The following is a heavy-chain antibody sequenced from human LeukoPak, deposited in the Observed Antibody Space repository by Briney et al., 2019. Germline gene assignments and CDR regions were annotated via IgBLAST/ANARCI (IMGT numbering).Heavy chain of an antibody. D-gene: IGHD4-17*01. CDR3: ARDHIVWARDYGETFDR. CDR1: GFIFSSYA. V-gene: IGHV3-30-3*01. CDR2: ISYDGSNK. J-gene: IGHJ4*02. Sequence: GGSLRLSCAASGFIFSSYAMHWVRQAPGKGLEWVAVISYDGSNKYYADSVKGRFTISRDNSNNRLYLQVNSLRPEDTALYYCARDHIVWARDYGETFDRWGQGTLVTVSS.